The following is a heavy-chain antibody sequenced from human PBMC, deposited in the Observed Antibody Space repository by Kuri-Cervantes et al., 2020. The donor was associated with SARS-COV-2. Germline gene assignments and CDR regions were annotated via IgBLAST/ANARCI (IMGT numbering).Heavy chain of an antibody. D-gene: IGHD2-21*01. CDR1: GFTFSSYW. CDR2: IKQDGSEK. Sequence: GGSLRLSCAASGFTFSSYWMSWVRQAPGKGLEWVANIKQDGSEKYYVDSVKGRFTISRDNAKNSLYLQMNSLRAEDTAVYYCAGSVVVIAIDWFDPWGQGTLVTVSS. CDR3: AGSVVVIAIDWFDP. J-gene: IGHJ5*02. V-gene: IGHV3-7*03.